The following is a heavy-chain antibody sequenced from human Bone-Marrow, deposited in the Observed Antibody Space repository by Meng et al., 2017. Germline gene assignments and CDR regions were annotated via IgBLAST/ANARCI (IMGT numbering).Heavy chain of an antibody. CDR2: INTNTGNP. V-gene: IGHV7-4-1*02. Sequence: ASVKVSCKASGYTFTSYDINWVRQAPGQGLEWMGWINTNTGNPTYAQGFTGRFVFSLDTSVSTAYLQISSLKAEDTAVYYCARGAIVVVPAAIVYWGQGTLVTVSS. J-gene: IGHJ4*02. CDR1: GYTFTSYD. CDR3: ARGAIVVVPAAIVY. D-gene: IGHD2-2*01.